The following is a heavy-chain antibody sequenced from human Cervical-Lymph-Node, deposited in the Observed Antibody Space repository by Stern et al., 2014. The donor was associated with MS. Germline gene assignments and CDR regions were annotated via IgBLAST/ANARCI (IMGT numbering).Heavy chain of an antibody. CDR1: GFSFNRYA. CDR2: IWYDGSNP. CDR3: ASAYSSSHYYFDY. J-gene: IGHJ4*02. D-gene: IGHD6-13*01. Sequence: VQLVESGGGVVQPGRSLRLSCAASGFSFNRYAMHWVRQAPGKGLEWVALIWYDGSNPYYADSVTGRFTISRDNFKNTLYLQMNSLRAEDTAVYYCASAYSSSHYYFDYWGQGTLVTVSS. V-gene: IGHV3-33*01.